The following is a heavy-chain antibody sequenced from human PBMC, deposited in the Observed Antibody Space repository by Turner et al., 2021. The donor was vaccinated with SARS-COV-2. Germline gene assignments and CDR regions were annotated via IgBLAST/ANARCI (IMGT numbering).Heavy chain of an antibody. D-gene: IGHD3-10*01. J-gene: IGHJ5*02. V-gene: IGHV3-30*04. CDR1: GFTFSSYA. CDR3: ARDLGGFFDP. CDR2: ISHDGSNK. Sequence: QVQLVESGGGVVQPGMSMRLSCADSGFTFSSYAMHWVRQAPGKRLEWVVLISHDGSNKYYADSVKGRFTISRDNSKNTLYLQMNSLRVEDTAVYYCARDLGGFFDPWGQGTLVTVSS.